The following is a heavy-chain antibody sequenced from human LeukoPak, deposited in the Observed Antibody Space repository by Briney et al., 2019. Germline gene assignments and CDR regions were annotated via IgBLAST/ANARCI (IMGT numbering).Heavy chain of an antibody. D-gene: IGHD3-10*01. J-gene: IGHJ4*02. V-gene: IGHV4-31*03. CDR1: GGSISSGGYY. CDR3: ARGGSGSYYIPFDY. Sequence: PSETLSLTCTVSGGSISSGGYYWSWIRQHPGKGLEWIGYIYYSGSTYYNPSLKSRVTISVDTSKNQLSLKLSSVTAADTAVYYCARGGSGSYYIPFDYWGQGTLVTVSS. CDR2: IYYSGST.